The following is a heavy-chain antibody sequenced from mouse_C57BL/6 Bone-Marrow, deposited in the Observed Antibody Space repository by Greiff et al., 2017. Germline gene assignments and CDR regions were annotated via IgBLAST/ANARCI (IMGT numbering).Heavy chain of an antibody. CDR3: ADYGSSPYYFDY. V-gene: IGHV1-64*01. CDR1: GYTFTSYW. Sequence: QVQLQQPGAELVKPGASVKLSCKASGYTFTSYWMPWVKQRPGQGLEWIGMIHPNSGSTNYNEKFKSKATLTVDKSSSTAYMQLSSLTSEDSAVYYCADYGSSPYYFDYWGQGTTRTGSS. CDR2: IHPNSGST. J-gene: IGHJ2*01. D-gene: IGHD1-1*01.